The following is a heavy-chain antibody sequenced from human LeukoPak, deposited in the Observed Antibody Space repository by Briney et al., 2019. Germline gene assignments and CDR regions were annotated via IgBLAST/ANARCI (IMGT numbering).Heavy chain of an antibody. Sequence: GGSLRLSCAASGFTFSSYAMSWVRQAPGKGLEWVSVMCTGGSTHYPDSVKGRFTISRDDSKNTVSLQMNRLRVEDTAMYYCARNLGTLATGGVALDIWGQGTMVTVAS. CDR1: GFTFSSYA. CDR2: MCTGGST. J-gene: IGHJ3*02. CDR3: ARNLGTLATGGVALDI. V-gene: IGHV3-66*01. D-gene: IGHD1-14*01.